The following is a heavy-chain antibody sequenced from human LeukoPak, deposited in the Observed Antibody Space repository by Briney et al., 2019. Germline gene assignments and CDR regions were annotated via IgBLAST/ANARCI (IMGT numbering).Heavy chain of an antibody. V-gene: IGHV4-59*01. Sequence: SETLSLTCTVSVGSISGYYWSWIRQPREKGLEWIGYIYYSGSTNYNPSLKSRVTISLDTSKNQFSLKLSSVTAADTAVYYCARAGPGYCSGSSCFDYWGQGTLVTVSS. J-gene: IGHJ4*02. CDR2: IYYSGST. CDR1: VGSISGYY. CDR3: ARAGPGYCSGSSCFDY. D-gene: IGHD2-15*01.